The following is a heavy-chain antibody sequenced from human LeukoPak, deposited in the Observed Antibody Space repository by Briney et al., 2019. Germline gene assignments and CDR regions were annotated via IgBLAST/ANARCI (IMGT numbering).Heavy chain of an antibody. CDR1: GGSISSYY. D-gene: IGHD6-13*01. CDR3: ARDRWLGEWYSSSWYGFDY. Sequence: SETLSLTCTVSGGSISSYYWSWIRQPPGKGLEWIGYIYYSGSTNYNLSLKSRVTISVDTSKNQFSLKLSSVTAADTAVYYCARDRWLGEWYSSSWYGFDYWGQGTLVTVSS. CDR2: IYYSGST. V-gene: IGHV4-59*01. J-gene: IGHJ4*02.